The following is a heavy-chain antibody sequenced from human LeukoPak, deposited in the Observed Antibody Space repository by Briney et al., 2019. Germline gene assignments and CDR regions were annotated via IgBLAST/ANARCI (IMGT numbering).Heavy chain of an antibody. CDR3: ARGRYDYGGNSYFDY. V-gene: IGHV1-3*03. Sequence: ASVKVSCKASGYTFTSYAMHWVRQAPGQRLEWMGWINAGNGNTKYSQEFQGRVTITRDTSASTAYMELSSLRSEDMAVYYCARGRYDYGGNSYFDYWGQGTLVTVSS. D-gene: IGHD4-23*01. J-gene: IGHJ4*02. CDR2: INAGNGNT. CDR1: GYTFTSYA.